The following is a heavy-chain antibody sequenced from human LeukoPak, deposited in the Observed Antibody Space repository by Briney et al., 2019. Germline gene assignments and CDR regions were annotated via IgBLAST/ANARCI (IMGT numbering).Heavy chain of an antibody. D-gene: IGHD3-9*01. CDR2: ISYDGSNK. CDR3: ARVDLSAY. V-gene: IGHV3-30-3*01. Sequence: GGSLRLSCAASGFTFSSYAMHLVRQAPGKGLEWVAVISYDGSNKYYADSVRGRFTISRDNSKNTLYLQMNSLRAEDTAVYYCARVDLSAYWGQGTLVTVSS. CDR1: GFTFSSYA. J-gene: IGHJ4*02.